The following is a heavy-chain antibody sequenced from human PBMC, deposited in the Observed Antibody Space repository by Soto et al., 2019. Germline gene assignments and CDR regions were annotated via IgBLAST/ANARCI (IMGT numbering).Heavy chain of an antibody. D-gene: IGHD4-17*01. CDR3: AKAGSPTVTTFGYFDY. CDR2: ISGSGGST. Sequence: GGSLRLSCAASGFTFSSYAMSWVRQAPGKGLEWVSAISGSGGSTYYADSVKGRFTISRDNSKNTLYLQMNSLRAEDTAVYYCAKAGSPTVTTFGYFDYWGQGTLVTVSS. J-gene: IGHJ4*02. V-gene: IGHV3-23*01. CDR1: GFTFSSYA.